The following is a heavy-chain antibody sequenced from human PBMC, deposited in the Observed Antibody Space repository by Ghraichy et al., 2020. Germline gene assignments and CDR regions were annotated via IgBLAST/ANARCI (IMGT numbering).Heavy chain of an antibody. Sequence: GESLNISCAASGFSFSNYFMSWVRQAPGKGLEWVANIKQDGSDKFYADSVKGRFTISRDNAKNSLYLQMNSLRAEDTAVYYCARDKGLEASSGSLFDYWGQGTLVTVSS. V-gene: IGHV3-7*01. CDR2: IKQDGSDK. CDR3: ARDKGLEASSGSLFDY. D-gene: IGHD6-19*01. J-gene: IGHJ4*02. CDR1: GFSFSNYF.